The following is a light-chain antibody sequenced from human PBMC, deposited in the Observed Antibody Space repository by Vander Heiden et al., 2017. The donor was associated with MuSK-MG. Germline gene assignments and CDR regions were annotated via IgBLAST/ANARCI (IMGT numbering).Light chain of an antibody. CDR3: QQCNSNPFT. J-gene: IGKJ2*01. CDR1: QGVSSY. CDR2: AAS. V-gene: IGKV1-9*01. Sequence: DMQMTQSPSFLSASVGDRVTITCRASQGVSSYLTWYQQKPGKAPELLIYAASTLQTGVPSRFSGSGSGTDFTLTISSLQPEDFATYYCQQCNSNPFTFGQGTKLEIK.